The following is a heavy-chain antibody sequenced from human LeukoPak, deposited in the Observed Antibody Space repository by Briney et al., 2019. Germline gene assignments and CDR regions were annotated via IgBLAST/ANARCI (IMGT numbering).Heavy chain of an antibody. D-gene: IGHD4-11*01. V-gene: IGHV1-2*02. Sequence: ASVSVSCKASGYTFTGYFMHWVRQAAGQGVGGMGWINPNSGGTNYAQKFQGRVTMNRDTSISTAYMELSRLRSDDTAVYYCARSGSNVRYYYYYMDVWGKGTTVTVSS. CDR3: ARSGSNVRYYYYYMDV. CDR1: GYTFTGYF. CDR2: INPNSGGT. J-gene: IGHJ6*03.